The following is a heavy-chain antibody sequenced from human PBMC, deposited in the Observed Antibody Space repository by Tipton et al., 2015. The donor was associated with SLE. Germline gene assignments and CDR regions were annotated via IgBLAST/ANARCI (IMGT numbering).Heavy chain of an antibody. V-gene: IGHV4-4*07. Sequence: TLSLTCTVSGGSISSYYWSWIRQPAGKGLEWIGRIYISGGTDYTPSLKSRVTISVDTSKNQFSLKLSSVTAADTAVYYCARGNDYYYYYGMDVWGQGTTVTVSS. J-gene: IGHJ6*02. D-gene: IGHD1-1*01. CDR2: IYISGGT. CDR1: GGSISSYY. CDR3: ARGNDYYYYYGMDV.